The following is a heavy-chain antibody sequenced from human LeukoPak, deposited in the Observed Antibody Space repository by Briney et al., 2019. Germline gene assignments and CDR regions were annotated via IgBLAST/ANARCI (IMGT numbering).Heavy chain of an antibody. V-gene: IGHV4-39*07. CDR3: ARTTEAHSWRTRYYDYYMDV. J-gene: IGHJ6*03. D-gene: IGHD6-13*01. CDR2: IYHSGST. CDR1: GGSISSSSYY. Sequence: SETLSLTCTVSGGSISSSSYYWGWIRQPPGKGLEWIGNIYHSGSTYYNPSLKSRVTISVDTSKNQFSLKLSSVTAADTAVYYCARTTEAHSWRTRYYDYYMDVWGKGTTVIVSS.